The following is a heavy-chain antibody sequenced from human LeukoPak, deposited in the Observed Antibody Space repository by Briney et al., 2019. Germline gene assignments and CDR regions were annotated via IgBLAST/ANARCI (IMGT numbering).Heavy chain of an antibody. CDR1: GASISSYY. J-gene: IGHJ4*02. V-gene: IGHV4-59*07. D-gene: IGHD3-16*02. CDR3: ASLGGGSYRSFDY. Sequence: SDTLSLTCTVSGASISSYYWSWLRQPPGKGLEWIGYIFYLGGTNHNPSLQSRVTMSLDTSKNQFSLKLSSVTAADTAVYYCASLGGGSYRSFDYWGQGTLVTVSS. CDR2: IFYLGGT.